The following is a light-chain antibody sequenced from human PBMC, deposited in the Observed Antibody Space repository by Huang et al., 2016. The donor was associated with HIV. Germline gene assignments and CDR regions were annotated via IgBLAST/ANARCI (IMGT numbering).Light chain of an antibody. J-gene: IGKJ5*01. V-gene: IGKV3-15*01. CDR2: GAS. CDR1: HSVSSN. Sequence: ERVMTQSPATLSVAPGERVPLSCRTIHSVSSNLAWYHQKPGQAPRLLIHGASTRAPGIPARFSGSGSGTEFTLAISSLQSEDSGVYFCQQYDNWPLTFGQGTRLEMK. CDR3: QQYDNWPLT.